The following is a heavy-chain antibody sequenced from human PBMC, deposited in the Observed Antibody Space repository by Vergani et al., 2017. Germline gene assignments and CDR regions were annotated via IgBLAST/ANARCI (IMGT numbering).Heavy chain of an antibody. Sequence: QVQLQESGPGLVKPSETLSLTCTVSGGSISSYYWSWIRQPPGKGLEWIGYINYSGSTNYNPSLKSRVTISVDTSKNQFSLKLSSVTAADTAVYYCARGNYDFWSGYYNHYYYYYMDVWGKGTTVTVSS. CDR1: GGSISSYY. V-gene: IGHV4-59*01. D-gene: IGHD3-3*01. CDR3: ARGNYDFWSGYYNHYYYYYMDV. J-gene: IGHJ6*03. CDR2: INYSGST.